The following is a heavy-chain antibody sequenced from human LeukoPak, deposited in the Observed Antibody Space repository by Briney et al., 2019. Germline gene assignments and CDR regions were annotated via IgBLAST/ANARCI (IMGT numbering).Heavy chain of an antibody. Sequence: GGSLRLSCAASGFTFNWYWMSWVRQAPGEGLEWVANIKHDGSEKYYVDSVKGRFTISRDNAKNSMFLQLNSLRAEDTAVYYCVRDKASEYFFDYWGQGILVTVSS. V-gene: IGHV3-7*05. CDR3: VRDKASEYFFDY. D-gene: IGHD3-10*01. J-gene: IGHJ4*02. CDR1: GFTFNWYW. CDR2: IKHDGSEK.